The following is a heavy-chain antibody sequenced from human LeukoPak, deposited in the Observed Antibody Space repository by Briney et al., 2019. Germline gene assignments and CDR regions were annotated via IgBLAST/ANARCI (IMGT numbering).Heavy chain of an antibody. D-gene: IGHD3-16*01. CDR3: ARQMITFGGGPFDY. V-gene: IGHV1-18*01. Sequence: ASVKVSCKASGYTFTSYGISWARQAPGQGLEWMGWISAYNGNTNYAQKLQGRVTMTTDTSTSTAYMELRSLRSDDTAVYYCARQMITFGGGPFDYWGQGTLVTVSS. CDR2: ISAYNGNT. J-gene: IGHJ4*02. CDR1: GYTFTSYG.